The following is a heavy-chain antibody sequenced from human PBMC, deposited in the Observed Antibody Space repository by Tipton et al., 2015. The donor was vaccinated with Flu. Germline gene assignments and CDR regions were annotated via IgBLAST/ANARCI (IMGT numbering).Heavy chain of an antibody. J-gene: IGHJ6*03. CDR1: GGSISSYY. CDR2: IYYSGST. Sequence: TLSLTCTVSGGSISSYYWSWIRQPPGKGLEWIGYIYYSGSTNYNPSLKSRVTISVDTSKNQFSLKLSSVTAADTAVYYCAREPGGMIAESYYYYYYMDVWGKGTTVTVSS. CDR3: AREPGGMIAESYYYYYYMDV. D-gene: IGHD2-21*01. V-gene: IGHV4-59*12.